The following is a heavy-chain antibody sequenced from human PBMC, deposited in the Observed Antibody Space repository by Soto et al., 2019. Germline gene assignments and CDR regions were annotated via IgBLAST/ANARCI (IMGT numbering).Heavy chain of an antibody. CDR3: ARRARGNWAFDY. CDR1: GFTFSSYW. Sequence: GGSLRLSCAASGFTFSSYWMSWVRQMPGKGLEWMGRIYPSDSYTNYSPSFQGQVTFSADKSTTSAYLQWSSLKASDTAIYFCARRARGNWAFDYWGQGTLVTVSS. CDR2: IYPSDSYT. D-gene: IGHD3-16*01. V-gene: IGHV5-10-1*04. J-gene: IGHJ4*02.